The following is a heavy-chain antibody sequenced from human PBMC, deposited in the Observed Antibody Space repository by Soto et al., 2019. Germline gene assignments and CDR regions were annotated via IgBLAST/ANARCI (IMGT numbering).Heavy chain of an antibody. CDR3: ARIIAVVPTPDYYYYYGMDV. CDR1: GFSLSTSGMC. D-gene: IGHD6-19*01. V-gene: IGHV2-70*01. Sequence: SGPTLVNPTQTLTLTCTFSGFSLSTSGMCVSWIRQPPGKALEWLALIDWDDDKYYSTSLKTRLTISKDTSKNQEVLTMTNMDPVDTATYYCARIIAVVPTPDYYYYYGMDVWGQGTTVTVSS. CDR2: IDWDDDK. J-gene: IGHJ6*02.